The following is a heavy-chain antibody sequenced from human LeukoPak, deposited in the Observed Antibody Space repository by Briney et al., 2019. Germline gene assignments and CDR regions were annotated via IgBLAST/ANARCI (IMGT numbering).Heavy chain of an antibody. CDR2: ISGSGGST. Sequence: PGGSLRLSCAASGFTFSSYAMSWVRQAPGKGLEWVSAISGSGGSTYYADYVKGRFTISRDNSKNTLYLQMNSLRAEDTAAYYCAKVILWFGELDAFDIWGQGTMVTVSS. J-gene: IGHJ3*02. CDR3: AKVILWFGELDAFDI. CDR1: GFTFSSYA. D-gene: IGHD3-10*01. V-gene: IGHV3-23*01.